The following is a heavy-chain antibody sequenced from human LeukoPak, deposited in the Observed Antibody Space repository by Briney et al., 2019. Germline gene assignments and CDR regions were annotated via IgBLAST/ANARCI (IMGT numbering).Heavy chain of an antibody. J-gene: IGHJ4*02. D-gene: IGHD5-18*01. Sequence: ASVKVSCKASGYTFTSYDINWVRQATGQGLEWMGWMNPNSGNTGYAQKFQGRVTMTRNTSISTAYMELSSLRSEDTAVYYYARGPRRPIQLWLGGNDYWGQGTLVTVSS. V-gene: IGHV1-8*01. CDR3: ARGPRRPIQLWLGGNDY. CDR2: MNPNSGNT. CDR1: GYTFTSYD.